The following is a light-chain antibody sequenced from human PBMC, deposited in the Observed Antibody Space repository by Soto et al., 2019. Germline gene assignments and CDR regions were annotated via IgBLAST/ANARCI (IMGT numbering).Light chain of an antibody. J-gene: IGKJ4*01. V-gene: IGKV2-28*01. CDR2: LAS. Sequence: DVVLTQSPVTLAVTPGEPASISCRSSLSLLHPNGNTFLHWYFQKPGQSPQLLIYLASKRASGVPDRFSDSGSGTDYTLKISSLEAEDAGIYYCMQSLQSPPTFGGGTKVDMK. CDR1: LSLLHPNGNTF. CDR3: MQSLQSPPT.